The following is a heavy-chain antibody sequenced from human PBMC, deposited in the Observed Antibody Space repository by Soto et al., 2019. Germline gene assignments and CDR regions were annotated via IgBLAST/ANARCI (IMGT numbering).Heavy chain of an antibody. V-gene: IGHV4-39*01. CDR2: IYYSGST. D-gene: IGHD3-3*01. CDR1: GGSISSSSYY. CDR3: ARRDFWSGYRRQFDY. J-gene: IGHJ4*02. Sequence: SETLSLTCTVSGGSISSSSYYWGWIRQPPGKGLEWIGSIYYSGSTYYNPSLKSRVTISVDTSKNQFSLKLSSVTAADTAVYYCARRDFWSGYRRQFDYWGQGTLVTVSS.